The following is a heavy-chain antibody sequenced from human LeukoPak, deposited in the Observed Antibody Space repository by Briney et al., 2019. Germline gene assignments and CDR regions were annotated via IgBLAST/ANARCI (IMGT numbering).Heavy chain of an antibody. D-gene: IGHD3-9*01. CDR2: IYTSGST. CDR1: GGSISSYY. CDR3: ARENYDILTGYYTFDY. V-gene: IGHV4-4*07. Sequence: SETLSLTCTVSGGSISSYYWSWIRQPAGKGLEWIGRIYTSGSTNYNPSLKSRVTMSVDTSKNQFSLKLSSVTAADTAVYYCARENYDILTGYYTFDYWGQGTLVTVSP. J-gene: IGHJ4*02.